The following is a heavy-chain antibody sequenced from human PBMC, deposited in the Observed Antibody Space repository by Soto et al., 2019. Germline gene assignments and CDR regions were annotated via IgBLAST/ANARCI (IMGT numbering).Heavy chain of an antibody. Sequence: QLQLQESGPGLVKPSETLSLTCTVSGGSISSSGHFWGWILQPPGKGLEWIGTIFYTGSTYYTSSCKSRVTMSVDTYKHQFYLKLSSVTAADTALYYCARIVSTTPYFHHYMDVWGKGTTGTVSS. D-gene: IGHD5-12*01. CDR1: GGSISSSGHF. J-gene: IGHJ6*03. V-gene: IGHV4-39*01. CDR3: ARIVSTTPYFHHYMDV. CDR2: IFYTGST.